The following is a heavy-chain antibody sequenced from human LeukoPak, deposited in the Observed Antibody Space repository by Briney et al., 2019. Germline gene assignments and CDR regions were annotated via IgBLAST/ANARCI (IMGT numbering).Heavy chain of an antibody. D-gene: IGHD2-8*01. CDR3: VKDKWIDH. J-gene: IGHJ4*02. CDR2: ININGGRT. CDR1: AFTSSSYT. Sequence: GGSLRLSCSVSAFTSSSYTMHWVRQAPGKGLEYVSSININGGRTYYADSVKGRFTISRDNSKNTLYLQMSSLRAEDTAVYYCVKDKWIDHWGQGTLVTVSS. V-gene: IGHV3-64D*09.